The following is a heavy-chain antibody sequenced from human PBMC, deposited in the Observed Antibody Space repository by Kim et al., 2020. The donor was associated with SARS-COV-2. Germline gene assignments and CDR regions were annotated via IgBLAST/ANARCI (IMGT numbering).Heavy chain of an antibody. D-gene: IGHD2-21*01. V-gene: IGHV4-4*02. Sequence: SETLSLTCGVSGDSINSSSWWVWVRQPPGKTLEWVGEIFHSGSTNVNPSLKGRVNISLDKSKNQFSLKLSSVTVADTAVYYCARGSVITFAAGSSFDIWG. J-gene: IGHJ3*02. CDR1: GDSINSSSW. CDR2: IFHSGST. CDR3: ARGSVITFAAGSSFDI.